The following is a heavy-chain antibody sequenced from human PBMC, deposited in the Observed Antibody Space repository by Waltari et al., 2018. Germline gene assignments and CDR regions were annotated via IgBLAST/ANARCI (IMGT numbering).Heavy chain of an antibody. D-gene: IGHD5-12*01. CDR2: VSYSGTT. CDR3: ATYIGASVGTAAFDV. Sequence: QLQLQESGPRLVRPSETLSLICRVSGVSITSNRHYWAWIRQSPGQGLEGSGTVSYSGTTYISPSLKSRFSVSRDTSKNQVSLILGSVTAADMAVYYCATYIGASVGTAAFDVWGQGTMVTVSS. J-gene: IGHJ3*01. V-gene: IGHV4-39*01. CDR1: GVSITSNRHY.